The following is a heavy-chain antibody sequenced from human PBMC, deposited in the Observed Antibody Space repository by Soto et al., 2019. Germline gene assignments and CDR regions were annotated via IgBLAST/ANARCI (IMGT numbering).Heavy chain of an antibody. Sequence: ASVKVSCKASGYTFTSYDIYWVRQATGQGLGWMGWMNPNTGNSGYAQKFQGRVTMTSDSSINTVHMELSSLRFEDTAVYYCARRAETNGWNGFGADKYYFDFWGQGTLVTVSS. CDR2: MNPNTGNS. CDR1: GYTFTSYD. J-gene: IGHJ4*02. D-gene: IGHD1-1*01. V-gene: IGHV1-8*01. CDR3: ARRAETNGWNGFGADKYYFDF.